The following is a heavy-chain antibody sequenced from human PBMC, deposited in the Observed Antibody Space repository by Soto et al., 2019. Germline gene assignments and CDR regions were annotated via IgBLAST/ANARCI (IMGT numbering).Heavy chain of an antibody. CDR2: IWYDGSNK. Sequence: PGGSLRLSCAASGFTFSSYGMHWVRQAPGKGLEWVAVIWYDGSNKYYADSVKGRFTISRDNSKNTLYLQMNSLRAEDTAVYYCARDEGYCSSTSCYAFGFTDYYYYGMDVWGQGTTVTVSS. CDR3: ARDEGYCSSTSCYAFGFTDYYYYGMDV. D-gene: IGHD2-2*01. J-gene: IGHJ6*02. V-gene: IGHV3-33*01. CDR1: GFTFSSYG.